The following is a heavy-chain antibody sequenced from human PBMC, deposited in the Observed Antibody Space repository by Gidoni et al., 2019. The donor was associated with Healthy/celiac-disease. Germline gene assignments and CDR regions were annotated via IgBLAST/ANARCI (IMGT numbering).Heavy chain of an antibody. V-gene: IGHV3-30*04. D-gene: IGHD3-10*01. CDR2: ISYDGRNK. CDR3: ARVMVRGVIKGVYYYYGMDV. CDR1: GFTFSCYA. J-gene: IGHJ6*02. Sequence: QVQLVESGGVVVQPGRSLRLSCAASGFTFSCYASHWVRQAPCKGLEGGAVISYDGRNKYYADSVKGRVTISRDKSKNTLYLQMNSLRAEDTAVYYCARVMVRGVIKGVYYYYGMDVWGQGTTVTGSS.